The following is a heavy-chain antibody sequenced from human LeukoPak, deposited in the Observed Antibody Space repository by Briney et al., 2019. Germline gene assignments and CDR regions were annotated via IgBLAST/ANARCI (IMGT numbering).Heavy chain of an antibody. D-gene: IGHD4-23*01. Sequence: GGSLRLSCAASGFTFEDHGMSWVRQVPGKGLEWVSGIYWSGVGTGYAASVKGRFTISRDNAKNSLYLQMNRLRVEDTALYHCGRGGYAGNSDLWGQGTLVTVSS. CDR3: GRGGYAGNSDL. J-gene: IGHJ4*02. CDR2: IYWSGVGT. V-gene: IGHV3-20*01. CDR1: GFTFEDHG.